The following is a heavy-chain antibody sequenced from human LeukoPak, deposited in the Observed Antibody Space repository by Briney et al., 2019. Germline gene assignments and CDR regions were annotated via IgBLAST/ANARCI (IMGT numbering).Heavy chain of an antibody. J-gene: IGHJ4*02. CDR1: GGTFSSYA. D-gene: IGHD1-26*01. CDR2: IIPIFGTA. CDR3: ARVIVGATTPYFDY. Sequence: SVKVSCKASGGTFSSYAISWVRQAPGQGLEWMGGIIPIFGTANYAQKFQGRVTITRDTSASTAYMELSSLRSEDTAVYYCARVIVGATTPYFDYWGQGTLVTVSS. V-gene: IGHV1-69*05.